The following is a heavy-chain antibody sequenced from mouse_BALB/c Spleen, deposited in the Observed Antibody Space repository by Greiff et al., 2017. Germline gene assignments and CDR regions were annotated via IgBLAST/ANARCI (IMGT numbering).Heavy chain of an antibody. Sequence: VQLQQSGPELVKPGASVKMSCKASGYTFTSYVMHWVKQKPGQGLEWIGYINPYNDGTKYNEKFKGKATLTSDKSSRTAYMELSSLTSEDSAVYYCARLGYYGSFDYWGQGTTLTVSS. CDR1: GYTFTSYV. CDR3: ARLGYYGSFDY. D-gene: IGHD1-1*01. J-gene: IGHJ2*01. CDR2: INPYNDGT. V-gene: IGHV1-14*01.